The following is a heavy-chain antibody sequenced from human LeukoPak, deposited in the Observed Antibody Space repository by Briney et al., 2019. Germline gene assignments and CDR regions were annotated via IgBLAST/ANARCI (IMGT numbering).Heavy chain of an antibody. CDR1: GYTFTGYY. D-gene: IGHD3-22*01. CDR2: INPNSGGT. J-gene: IGHJ1*01. V-gene: IGHV1-2*02. Sequence: ASVKVSCKASGYTFTGYYMHWVRQAPGQGLEWMGWINPNSGGTNYAQKFQGRVTMTRDTSISTAYMELSRLRPDDTAVYYCAREEGDYYDSSGYYYTEYFQHWGQGTLVTVSS. CDR3: AREEGDYYDSSGYYYTEYFQH.